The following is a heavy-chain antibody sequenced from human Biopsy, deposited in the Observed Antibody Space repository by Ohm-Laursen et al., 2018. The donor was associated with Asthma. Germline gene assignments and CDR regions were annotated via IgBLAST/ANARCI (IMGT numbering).Heavy chain of an antibody. CDR2: IYYSGST. CDR1: GGSINIGDYY. J-gene: IGHJ6*02. Sequence: TLPLTCTVSGGSINIGDYYWSWIRQHPVKGLEWIGYIYYSGSTYYNPSLKSRVTVSIDTSKRQFSLRLHSVTAADTAVYYCVRFFAGAVYHNYVMDVWGQGTTVTVSS. CDR3: VRFFAGAVYHNYVMDV. D-gene: IGHD3-3*01. V-gene: IGHV4-31*03.